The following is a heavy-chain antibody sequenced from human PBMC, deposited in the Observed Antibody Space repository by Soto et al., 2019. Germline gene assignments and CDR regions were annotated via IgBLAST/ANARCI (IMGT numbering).Heavy chain of an antibody. CDR3: ARDRGSNLHY. CDR2: ILYDGSEK. Sequence: QVHLVESGGGVVQPGRSLRLSCAASGFTFSYSGMHWVRQAPGKGLDWVALILYDGSEKYYADSVKGRFTISRDNSKNTMYLQMSSMRVEDTAVYYCARDRGSNLHYWGQGTLVTVSS. V-gene: IGHV3-33*01. CDR1: GFTFSYSG. J-gene: IGHJ4*02. D-gene: IGHD1-26*01.